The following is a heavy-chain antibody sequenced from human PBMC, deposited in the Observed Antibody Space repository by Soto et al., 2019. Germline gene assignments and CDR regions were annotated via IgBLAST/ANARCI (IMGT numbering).Heavy chain of an antibody. V-gene: IGHV3-53*01. D-gene: IGHD2-21*01. CDR2: IFSGGNT. CDR3: TRGLWQHNGPFDY. CDR1: GFTVSSIY. Sequence: EVQLVESGGGLIQPGGSLRLSCAASGFTVSSIYMNWVRQAPGKGLEWVSVIFSGGNTYYADSVKGRFTISRDNSENTLYLQMSSLRAEDTAKYYCTRGLWQHNGPFDYWGQGTLVTVSS. J-gene: IGHJ4*02.